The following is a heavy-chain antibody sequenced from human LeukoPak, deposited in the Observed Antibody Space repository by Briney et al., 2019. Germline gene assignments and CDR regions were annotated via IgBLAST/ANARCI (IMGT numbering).Heavy chain of an antibody. CDR3: XXXXIGXXXX. CDR2: ISSSGSYI. J-gene: IGHJ4*02. CDR1: GFSFSSYD. Sequence: PGGSLRLSCAAPGFSFSSYDMNWVRQAPGKGLEWVSSISSSGSYIYYADSVKGRFTISKNDAKNSLYLQMNSLRAEDTAVYYXXXXXIGXXXXWXQGTLVXVSS. V-gene: IGHV3-21*01.